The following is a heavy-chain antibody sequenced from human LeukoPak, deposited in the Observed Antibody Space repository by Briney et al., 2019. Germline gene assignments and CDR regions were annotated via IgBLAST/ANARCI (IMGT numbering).Heavy chain of an antibody. J-gene: IGHJ6*02. CDR3: ARRPAAMYSYYYYGMDV. D-gene: IGHD2-2*01. V-gene: IGHV1-8*01. CDR1: GYTFTSYD. CDR2: MNPNSGNT. Sequence: ASVKVSCKASGYTFTSYDINWVRQATGQGLEWMGWMNPNSGNTGYAQKFQGRVTMTRNTSISTAYMELSSLRSEDTAVYYCARRPAAMYSYYYYGMDVWGQGTTVTVSS.